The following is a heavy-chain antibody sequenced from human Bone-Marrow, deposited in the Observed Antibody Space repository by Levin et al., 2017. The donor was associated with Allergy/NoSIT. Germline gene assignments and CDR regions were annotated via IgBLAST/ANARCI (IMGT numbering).Heavy chain of an antibody. CDR1: GFTFSHYE. CDR2: IDGRGGNI. CDR3: AREMIDCGGDCHDF. J-gene: IGHJ4*02. Sequence: GESLKISCAASGFTFSHYEMNWVRQAPGKGLEWIAHIDGRGGNIFYANSVKGRFTISRDNAKSSLYLHMNSLRADDTAVYCCAREMIDCGGDCHDFWGQGTLVTVSS. D-gene: IGHD2-21*02. V-gene: IGHV3-48*03.